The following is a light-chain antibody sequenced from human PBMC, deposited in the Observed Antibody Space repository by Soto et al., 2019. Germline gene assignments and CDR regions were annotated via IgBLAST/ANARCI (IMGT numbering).Light chain of an antibody. J-gene: IGKJ5*01. V-gene: IGKV3-15*01. CDR3: QQYYNWPRT. CDR2: GAS. CDR1: QNIHTN. Sequence: EIVMTQSPATLSVSPGERATLSCRAGQNIHTNLAWYQQKNGQPPRILLYGASTGDTGLPARFSGSGSGTEFTLPINSLQAEDCAVYYCQQYYNWPRTFGQGTRLEIK.